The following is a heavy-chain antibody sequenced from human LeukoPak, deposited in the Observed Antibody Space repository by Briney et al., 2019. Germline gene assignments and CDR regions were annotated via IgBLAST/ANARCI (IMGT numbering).Heavy chain of an antibody. D-gene: IGHD3-9*01. CDR3: ARGGYFDWSTMDY. CDR2: INHSGST. Sequence: PSETLSLTCAVYGGSFSGYYWSWIRQPPGKGVEWIGEINHSGSTIYNPPLKSRVTISVDTSKNQVSLKPSSVTAADTAVYYCARGGYFDWSTMDYWGQGTLVTVSS. CDR1: GGSFSGYY. J-gene: IGHJ4*02. V-gene: IGHV4-34*01.